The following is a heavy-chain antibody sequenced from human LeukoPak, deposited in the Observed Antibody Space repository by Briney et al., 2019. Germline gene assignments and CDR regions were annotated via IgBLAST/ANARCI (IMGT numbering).Heavy chain of an antibody. Sequence: PGGSLRLSCAASGFTFSSYAMNWVRQAPGKGLQWVSTISGSGGSTYYADSVKGRFTISRDTSKNSLYLQMNSLRAEDTAVYYCARVGLMVYANLDYWGQGTLVTVSS. CDR3: ARVGLMVYANLDY. J-gene: IGHJ4*02. CDR2: ISGSGGST. D-gene: IGHD2-8*01. CDR1: GFTFSSYA. V-gene: IGHV3-23*01.